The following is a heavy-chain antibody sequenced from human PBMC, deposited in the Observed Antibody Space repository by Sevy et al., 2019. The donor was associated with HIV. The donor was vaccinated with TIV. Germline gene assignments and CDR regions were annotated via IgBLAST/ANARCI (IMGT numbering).Heavy chain of an antibody. V-gene: IGHV3-15*01. J-gene: IGHJ3*02. D-gene: IGHD3-3*01. Sequence: GGSLRLSCAASGFTFSNAWMSWVRQAPGKGLEWVGRIKIKTDGGITDYAAPVKGRFTISRDDSKNTLYLQMNSLKTEDTAVHYCTTDLGQGLEWLFDALDIWGQGTMVTVSS. CDR3: TTDLGQGLEWLFDALDI. CDR2: IKIKTDGGIT. CDR1: GFTFSNAW.